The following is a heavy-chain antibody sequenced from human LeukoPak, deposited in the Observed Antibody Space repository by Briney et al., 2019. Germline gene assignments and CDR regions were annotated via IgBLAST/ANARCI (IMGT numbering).Heavy chain of an antibody. CDR1: GFTFSSYA. J-gene: IGHJ5*02. CDR2: ISGSGRST. V-gene: IGHV3-23*01. D-gene: IGHD6-13*01. Sequence: PGGSLRLSCAASGFTFSSYAMSWARQAPGKGLEWVSAISGSGRSTYYADSVKGRFTISRDNSKNTLYLQMNSLRAEDTAVYYCARTRTLPVAGGFDAWGQGTLVTVSS. CDR3: ARTRTLPVAGGFDA.